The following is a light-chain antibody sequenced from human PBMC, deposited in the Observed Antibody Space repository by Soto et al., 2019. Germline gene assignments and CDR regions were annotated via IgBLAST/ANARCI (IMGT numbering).Light chain of an antibody. J-gene: IGLJ3*02. CDR3: SSYTTATTRV. CDR1: SSDVGGYNF. V-gene: IGLV2-8*01. CDR2: DVT. Sequence: QSALTQPPSASGSPGQSVTISCTGASSDVGGYNFVSWYQHHPGKAPRLMIYDVTQRPSGVPDRFSGSKSGNTASLTVSGLQVDDEAYYYCSSYTTATTRVFGGGTKLTVL.